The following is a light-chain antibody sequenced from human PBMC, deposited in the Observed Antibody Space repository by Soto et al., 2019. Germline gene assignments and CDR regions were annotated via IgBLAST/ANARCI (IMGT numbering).Light chain of an antibody. V-gene: IGKV1-33*01. CDR3: QQYDNLTIT. CDR1: QDIKHY. CDR2: DTS. Sequence: DIQMTQSPSSLSASVGDRVTITCQARQDIKHYLNWYQQKPGKDPNLLIYDTSVLETGVPSRFSGSGSGTDFNFTISSLQTEDIATYYCQQYDNLTITGGQGTRGEIK. J-gene: IGKJ5*01.